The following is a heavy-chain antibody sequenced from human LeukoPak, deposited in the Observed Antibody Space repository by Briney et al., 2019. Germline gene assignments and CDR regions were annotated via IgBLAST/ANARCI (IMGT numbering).Heavy chain of an antibody. CDR2: ISYDGSNK. Sequence: GGSLRLSCAASGFTFSSYAMHWVRQAPGKGLEWVAVISYDGSNKYYADSVKGRFTISRDNSKNTLYLQMNSLRAEDTAVYYCARTMYSSGWYWVFEALARWGLGTLVTVSS. J-gene: IGHJ4*02. CDR3: ARTMYSSGWYWVFEALAR. CDR1: GFTFSSYA. D-gene: IGHD6-19*01. V-gene: IGHV3-30-3*01.